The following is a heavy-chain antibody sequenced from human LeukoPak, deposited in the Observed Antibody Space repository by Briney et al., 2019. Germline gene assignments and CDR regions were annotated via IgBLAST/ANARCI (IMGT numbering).Heavy chain of an antibody. D-gene: IGHD2-15*01. CDR1: GFSISSDDC. CDR3: VRDGGFYYTASPNSWFDP. CDR2: ISNRGSP. Sequence: SETLSLACIVSGFSISSDDCWGWIRQPPGKGLVWIGSISNRGSPYYNPSLKSRVTMSVDTPNNHFSLRLSSVTAADTAVYYCVRDGGFYYTASPNSWFDPWGQGTLVTVSS. V-gene: IGHV4-38-2*02. J-gene: IGHJ5*02.